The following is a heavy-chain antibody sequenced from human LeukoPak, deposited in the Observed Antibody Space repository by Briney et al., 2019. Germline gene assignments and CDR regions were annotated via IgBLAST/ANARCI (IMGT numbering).Heavy chain of an antibody. J-gene: IGHJ4*02. Sequence: GGSLRLSCAASKFTFSTFSMSWVRQAPGKGLEWVSSISGSGGSTYYADSVKGRFTISRDNSKNTLYLQMDSLRAEDTAVYYCAKPGRPNHYDSSGYYNYWGQGTLVTVSS. CDR3: AKPGRPNHYDSSGYYNY. CDR2: ISGSGGST. D-gene: IGHD3-22*01. CDR1: KFTFSTFS. V-gene: IGHV3-23*01.